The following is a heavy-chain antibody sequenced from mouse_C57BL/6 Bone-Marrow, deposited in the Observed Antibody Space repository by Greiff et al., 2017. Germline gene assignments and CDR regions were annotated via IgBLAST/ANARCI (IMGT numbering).Heavy chain of an antibody. V-gene: IGHV8-8*01. D-gene: IGHD1-1*01. CDR1: GFSLSTFGMG. Sequence: QVTLKVSGPGILQPSQTLSLTCSFSGFSLSTFGMGVGWIRQPSGKGLEWLAHIWWDDDKYYNPALKSRLTISKDTSKNQVFLKIANVDTADTATYSCAREDYYGSSFYWYFGVWGTGTTVTVSS. CDR3: AREDYYGSSFYWYFGV. CDR2: IWWDDDK. J-gene: IGHJ1*03.